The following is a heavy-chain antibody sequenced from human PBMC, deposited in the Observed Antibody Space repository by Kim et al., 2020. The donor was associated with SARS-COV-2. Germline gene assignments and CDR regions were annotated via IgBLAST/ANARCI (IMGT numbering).Heavy chain of an antibody. J-gene: IGHJ4*02. D-gene: IGHD3-22*01. Sequence: KGRFTISRDNSKNTLYRQMNSLRAEDTAVYYCAKDPDDSSGYYLYYFDYWGQGTLVTVSS. CDR3: AKDPDDSSGYYLYYFDY. V-gene: IGHV3-23*01.